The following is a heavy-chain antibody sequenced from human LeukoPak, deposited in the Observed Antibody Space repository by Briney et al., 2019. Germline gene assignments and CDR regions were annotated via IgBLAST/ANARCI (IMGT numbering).Heavy chain of an antibody. D-gene: IGHD4-17*01. Sequence: GGSLRLSCAASGFTFSSYSMNWVRQAPGKGLEWVSSISGSGDSTYYRDSVKGRFTISRDNSKNTLFLQMNSLRAEDTAVYYCAKWARNYGDYRAFDYWGQGTLVTVSS. CDR1: GFTFSSYS. J-gene: IGHJ4*02. CDR2: ISGSGDST. V-gene: IGHV3-23*01. CDR3: AKWARNYGDYRAFDY.